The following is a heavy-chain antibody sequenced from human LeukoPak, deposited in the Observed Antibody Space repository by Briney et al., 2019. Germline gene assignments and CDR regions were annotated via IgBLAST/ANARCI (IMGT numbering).Heavy chain of an antibody. CDR2: IYYSGST. J-gene: IGHJ4*02. CDR1: GGSISSYY. V-gene: IGHV4-59*08. Sequence: SETLSLTCTVSGGSISSYYWSWIRQPPGKGLEWIGYIYYSGSTNYNPSLKSRVTISVDTSKNQFSLKLSSVTAADTAVYYCASGVYSSGWYQVDYWGQGTLVTVSS. D-gene: IGHD6-19*01. CDR3: ASGVYSSGWYQVDY.